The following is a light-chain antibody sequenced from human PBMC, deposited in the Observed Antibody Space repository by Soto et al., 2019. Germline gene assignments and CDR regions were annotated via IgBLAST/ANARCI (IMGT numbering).Light chain of an antibody. CDR1: SSDVGVYNS. CDR3: CSYAGDKIFV. Sequence: QSALTQPRSVSGSPGQSVSLSCTGTSSDVGVYNSVSWYQHHPGKAPKVMIYDVSERPSGVPDRFSGSKSGNTASLTISGLQAEDEADYYCCSYAGDKIFVFGTGTKLTVL. V-gene: IGLV2-11*01. CDR2: DVS. J-gene: IGLJ1*01.